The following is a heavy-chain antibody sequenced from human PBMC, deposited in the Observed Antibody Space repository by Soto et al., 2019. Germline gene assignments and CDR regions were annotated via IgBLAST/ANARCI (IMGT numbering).Heavy chain of an antibody. CDR3: ARAPEAVLHYYYGMDV. CDR1: GGSISSYY. D-gene: IGHD3-10*01. V-gene: IGHV4-59*01. J-gene: IGHJ6*02. CDR2: IYYSGST. Sequence: SETLSLTCTVSGGSISSYYWSWIRQPPGKGLEWIGYIYYSGSTNYNPSLKSRVTISVDTSKNQFSLKLSSVTAADTAVYYCARAPEAVLHYYYGMDVWGQGTTVTVSS.